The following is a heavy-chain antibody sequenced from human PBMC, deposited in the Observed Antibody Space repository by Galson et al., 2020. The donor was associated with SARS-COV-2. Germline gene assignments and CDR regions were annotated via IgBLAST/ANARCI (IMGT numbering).Heavy chain of an antibody. J-gene: IGHJ5*02. V-gene: IGHV1-24*01. CDR3: ATGPAVVTPYSWFDP. CDR1: GYTLTELS. D-gene: IGHD2-21*02. CDR2: FDPEDGET. Sequence: ASVKVSCKVSGYTLTELSMHWVRQAPGKGLEWMGGFDPEDGETIYAQKFQGRVTMTEDTSTDTAYMELSSLRSEDTAVYYCATGPAVVTPYSWFDPWGQGTLVTVSS.